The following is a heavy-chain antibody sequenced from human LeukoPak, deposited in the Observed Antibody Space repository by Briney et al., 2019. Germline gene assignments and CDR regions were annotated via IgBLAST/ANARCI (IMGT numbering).Heavy chain of an antibody. D-gene: IGHD6-13*01. Sequence: ASVKVSCKASGYTFTSYAMHWVRQAPGQRLEWMGWINAGNGNTKYSQEFQGRVTMTRDTSISTAYMELSRLRSDDTAVYYCARVGIRSSWYRRYYFDYWGQGTLVTVSS. J-gene: IGHJ4*02. CDR3: ARVGIRSSWYRRYYFDY. CDR2: INAGNGNT. CDR1: GYTFTSYA. V-gene: IGHV1-3*01.